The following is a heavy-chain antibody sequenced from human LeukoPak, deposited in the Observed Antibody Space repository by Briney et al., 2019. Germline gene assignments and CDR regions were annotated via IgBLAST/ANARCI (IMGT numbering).Heavy chain of an antibody. J-gene: IGHJ4*02. D-gene: IGHD3-10*01. Sequence: GGSLRLSCAASGFTFSSYWMSWVRQAPGKGLEWVANIKQDGSEKYYVDSVKGRFTISRDNAKNPLYLQMNSLRAEDTAVYYCASPDYYGSGSYHYWGQGTLVTVSS. CDR3: ASPDYYGSGSYHY. CDR1: GFTFSSYW. V-gene: IGHV3-7*01. CDR2: IKQDGSEK.